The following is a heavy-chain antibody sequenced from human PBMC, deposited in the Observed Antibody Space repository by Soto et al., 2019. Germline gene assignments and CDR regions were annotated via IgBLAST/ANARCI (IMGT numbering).Heavy chain of an antibody. Sequence: PGVSLRLSCAASGFTFSSYAMSWVRQAPGKGLEWVSAISGSGGSTYYADSVKGRFTISRDNSKNTLYLQMNSLRAEDTAVYYCAKETINEYSSSDDYYYGMDVWGQGTTVTVSS. CDR1: GFTFSSYA. D-gene: IGHD6-6*01. CDR3: AKETINEYSSSDDYYYGMDV. V-gene: IGHV3-23*01. CDR2: ISGSGGST. J-gene: IGHJ6*02.